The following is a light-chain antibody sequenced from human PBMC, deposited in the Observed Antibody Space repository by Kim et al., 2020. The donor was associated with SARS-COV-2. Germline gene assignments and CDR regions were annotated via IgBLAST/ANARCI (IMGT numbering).Light chain of an antibody. CDR2: KAS. CDR1: QSISSH. J-gene: IGKJ2*01. CDR3: QHYHTYPYT. Sequence: SASVGDRVTISCRASQSISSHLAWYQQKPGKAPTLLIYKASTLESGVPLRFSGSGSGTEFTLTINSLQPDDFAAYYCQHYHTYPYTFGQGTKLEI. V-gene: IGKV1-5*03.